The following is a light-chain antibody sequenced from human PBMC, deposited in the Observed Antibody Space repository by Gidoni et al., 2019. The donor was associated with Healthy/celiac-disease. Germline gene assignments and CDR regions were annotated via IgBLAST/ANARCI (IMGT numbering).Light chain of an antibody. CDR1: QGISTL. CDR3: QQVNSYPT. CDR2: A. V-gene: IGKV1-9*01. J-gene: IGKJ5*01. Sequence: DIQLTQSPSFMSASVGDRVTITWRASQGISTLLAGYQKQPGRAPKLLMHAASRFSGSGSGTECTLTINSLQSEDVAIYYCQQVNSYPTCGNERRQEIK.